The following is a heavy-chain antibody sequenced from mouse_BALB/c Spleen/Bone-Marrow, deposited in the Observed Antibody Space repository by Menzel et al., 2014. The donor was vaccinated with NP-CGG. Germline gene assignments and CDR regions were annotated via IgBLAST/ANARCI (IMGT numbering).Heavy chain of an antibody. CDR2: IYPVNVHA. V-gene: IGHV1S56*01. J-gene: IGHJ4*01. Sequence: VMLVESGPELVKPGASVRISCRASGYTFTNYYIHWVKQRPGQGLEWIGWIYPVNVHANFNEKFRGKATLTADKSSSSAYMQLSSLTSEDSAVYFCARWFLPYYAMDYWGQGTSVTVSS. D-gene: IGHD2-2*01. CDR1: GYTFTNYY. CDR3: ARWFLPYYAMDY.